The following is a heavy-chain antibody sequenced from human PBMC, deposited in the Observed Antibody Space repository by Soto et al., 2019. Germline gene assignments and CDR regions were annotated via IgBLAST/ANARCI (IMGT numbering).Heavy chain of an antibody. Sequence: EVQLVESGGGLVQPGGSLRLSCAASGFNFTHYYMGWVRHAPGKGLEWVANMSPDGSEKFYVDSVKGRFTISRDNAKNSLYLHMNILRAEDTAVYYCARDPFEWELLLDYWGQGTLVTVSS. D-gene: IGHD1-26*01. CDR1: GFNFTHYY. V-gene: IGHV3-7*04. CDR3: ARDPFEWELLLDY. J-gene: IGHJ4*02. CDR2: MSPDGSEK.